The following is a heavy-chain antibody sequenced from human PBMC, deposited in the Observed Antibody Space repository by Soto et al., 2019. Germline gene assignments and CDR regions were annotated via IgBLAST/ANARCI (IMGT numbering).Heavy chain of an antibody. CDR2: IFWDDDK. CDR1: GFSLTTNGVG. V-gene: IGHV2-5*02. Sequence: QITLKESGPTLVKATQTLTLTCTLSGFSLTTNGVGVGWLRQPPGKAPEWLALIFWDDDKRYSPSLNTRLTITKDTSKNQVLLTVTNVDPMDTATYFCAHRGVGAVFNYWGQGTLVTVSS. J-gene: IGHJ4*02. CDR3: AHRGVGAVFNY. D-gene: IGHD1-26*01.